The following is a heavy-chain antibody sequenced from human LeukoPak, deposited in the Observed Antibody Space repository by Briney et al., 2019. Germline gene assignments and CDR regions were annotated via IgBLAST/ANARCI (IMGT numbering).Heavy chain of an antibody. CDR2: IYPGDSDT. Sequence: GESLKISCKGSGYSFTSYWIGWVRQMPGKGLEWTGIIYPGDSDTRYSPSFQGQVTISADKSISTAYLQWSSLKASDTAMYYCARSPPFTVDAEYFQHWGQGTLVTVSS. D-gene: IGHD4-23*01. CDR1: GYSFTSYW. J-gene: IGHJ1*01. CDR3: ARSPPFTVDAEYFQH. V-gene: IGHV5-51*01.